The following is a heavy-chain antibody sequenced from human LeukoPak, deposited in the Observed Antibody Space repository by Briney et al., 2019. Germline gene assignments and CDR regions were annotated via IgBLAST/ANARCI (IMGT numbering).Heavy chain of an antibody. J-gene: IGHJ6*02. V-gene: IGHV3-30-3*01. CDR2: ISYDGSNK. D-gene: IGHD2-15*01. Sequence: GGSLRLSCAASGFTFSSYAMHWVRQAPGKGLEWVAVISYDGSNKYYADSVKGRFTISRDNSKNTLYLQMNSLRAEDTAVYYCARAPRGAPPFYYYYGRDVWGQGTTVTVSS. CDR3: ARAPRGAPPFYYYYGRDV. CDR1: GFTFSSYA.